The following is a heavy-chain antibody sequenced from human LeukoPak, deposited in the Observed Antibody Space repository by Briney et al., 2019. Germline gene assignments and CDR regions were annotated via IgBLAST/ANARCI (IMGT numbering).Heavy chain of an antibody. D-gene: IGHD3-22*01. J-gene: IGHJ2*01. CDR3: ASTTYYYDSSGRRDWYFDL. CDR2: IYTSGST. V-gene: IGHV4-61*02. CDR1: GGSISSGSYY. Sequence: PSQTLSLTCTVSGGSISSGSYYWSWIRQPAGKGLEWIGRIYTSGSTNYNPSLKSRVTISVDTSKNQFSLKLSSVTAADTAVYYYASTTYYYDSSGRRDWYFDLWGRGTLVTVSS.